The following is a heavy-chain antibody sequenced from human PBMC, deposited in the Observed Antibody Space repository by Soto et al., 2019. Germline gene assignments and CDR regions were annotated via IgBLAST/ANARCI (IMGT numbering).Heavy chain of an antibody. CDR1: GFTFSFYG. V-gene: IGHV3-33*01. Sequence: QVQLVESGGGVVQPGRSLRLSCAASGFTFSFYGMHWVRQAPGKGLEWVAVIWHDGSNKSYADSVKGRFAISRDNSNNTLYLQMNSLRAEDTAIYYCAREARILSLNWFYPWGQGTLVTVSS. J-gene: IGHJ5*02. CDR3: AREARILSLNWFYP. CDR2: IWHDGSNK. D-gene: IGHD2-15*01.